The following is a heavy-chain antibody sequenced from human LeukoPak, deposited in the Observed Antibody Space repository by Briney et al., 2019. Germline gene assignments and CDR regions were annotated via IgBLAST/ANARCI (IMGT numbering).Heavy chain of an antibody. CDR2: IYYSGST. Sequence: SETLSLTCTVSGGSISSSSYYWGWIRQPPGKGLEWIGSIYYSGSTYYNPSLKSRVTISVDTSKNQFSLKLSSVTAADTAVYYCATSAVYSGYDYSAFDYWGQGTLVTVSS. D-gene: IGHD5-12*01. CDR3: ATSAVYSGYDYSAFDY. V-gene: IGHV4-39*07. J-gene: IGHJ4*02. CDR1: GGSISSSSYY.